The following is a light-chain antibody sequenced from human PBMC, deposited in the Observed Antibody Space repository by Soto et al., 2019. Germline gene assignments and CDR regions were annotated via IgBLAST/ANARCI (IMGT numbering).Light chain of an antibody. CDR3: QQRSNWPPKT. CDR2: DAS. J-gene: IGKJ1*01. V-gene: IGKV3-11*01. Sequence: EIVLTQSPATLSLSPGERATLSCRASQSVSSDLAWYQQKPGQAPRLLISDASNRSTGIPARFSGSGSGTDFTLTISSLEPEDFAVYYCQQRSNWPPKTLGQGTRVDIK. CDR1: QSVSSD.